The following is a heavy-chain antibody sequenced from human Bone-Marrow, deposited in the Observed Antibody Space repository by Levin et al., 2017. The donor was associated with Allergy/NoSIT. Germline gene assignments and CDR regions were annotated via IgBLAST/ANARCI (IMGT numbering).Heavy chain of an antibody. V-gene: IGHV3-74*01. D-gene: IGHD5-18*01. J-gene: IGHJ4*02. CDR1: GFTFNNYW. CDR3: ARDGYSYAPGAFDY. CDR2: INSDGSTT. Sequence: AGGSLRLSCAASGFTFNNYWMHWVRQAPGKGLVWVSHINSDGSTTTYADSVKGRFTISRDNARNTLYLHMNSLRAEDTAVYYCARDGYSYAPGAFDYWGQGTLVTVSS.